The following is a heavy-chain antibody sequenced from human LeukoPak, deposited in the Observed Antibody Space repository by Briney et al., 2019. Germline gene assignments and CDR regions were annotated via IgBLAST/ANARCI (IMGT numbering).Heavy chain of an antibody. CDR1: GGTFSSYA. J-gene: IGHJ4*02. D-gene: IGHD1-26*01. V-gene: IGHV1-69*04. CDR2: IIPILGIA. CDR3: ARGHSGSYGGDDY. Sequence: ASVKVSCKASGGTFSSYAISWVRQAPGQGLEWMGRIIPILGIANYAQKFQGRVTMTRDTSTSTVYMELSSLRSEDTAVYYCARGHSGSYGGDDYWGQGTLVTVSS.